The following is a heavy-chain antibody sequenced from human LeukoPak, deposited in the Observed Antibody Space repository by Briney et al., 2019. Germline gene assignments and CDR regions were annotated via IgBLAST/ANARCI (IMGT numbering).Heavy chain of an antibody. CDR1: GFTFSSYS. CDR2: ISSSSSTI. J-gene: IGHJ2*01. CDR3: AKDRTIAPLAYWYFDV. V-gene: IGHV3-48*01. D-gene: IGHD1-14*01. Sequence: PGGSLRLSCAASGFTFSSYSMNWVRQAPGKGLEWVSYISSSSSTIYYADSVKGRFTISRDSAKNSLYLQMNSLRADDSAIYYCAKDRTIAPLAYWYFDVWGRGTPVTVSS.